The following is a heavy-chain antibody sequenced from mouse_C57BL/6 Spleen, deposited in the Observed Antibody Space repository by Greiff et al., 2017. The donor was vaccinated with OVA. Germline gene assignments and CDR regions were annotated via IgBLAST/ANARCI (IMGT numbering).Heavy chain of an antibody. J-gene: IGHJ4*01. V-gene: IGHV1-80*01. Sequence: QVQLQQSGAELVKPGASVKISSKASGYAFRSYWMNWVKQRPGKGLGWIGQIYPGEGDPTSNGKFKGKATLTADKSSSTAYMQRSGLTSEDSAVYFCAREGADYWGQGTSVTVSS. CDR3: AREGADY. CDR2: IYPGEGDP. CDR1: GYAFRSYW.